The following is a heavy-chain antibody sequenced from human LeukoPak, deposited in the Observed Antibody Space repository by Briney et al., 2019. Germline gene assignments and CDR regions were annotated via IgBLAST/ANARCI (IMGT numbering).Heavy chain of an antibody. J-gene: IGHJ3*02. V-gene: IGHV4-59*01. CDR1: GGSISSYY. CDR2: IYYSGST. D-gene: IGHD3-9*01. Sequence: KSSETLSLTCTVSGGSISSYYWSWIRQPPGKGLEWIGYIYYSGSTNYNPSLKGRVTISVDTSKNQFSLKLSSVTAADTAVYYCASSRNDILTGYNPYAFDIWGQGTMVTVSS. CDR3: ASSRNDILTGYNPYAFDI.